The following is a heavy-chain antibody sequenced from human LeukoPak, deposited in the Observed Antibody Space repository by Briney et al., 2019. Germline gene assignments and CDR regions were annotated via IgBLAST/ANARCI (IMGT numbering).Heavy chain of an antibody. CDR3: AKCRGDWGSGRDYFYNYMDV. Sequence: QPGGSLRLSCAASGFTFSKSAMNWVRQAPGKGLEWVSVVSGSGTNTYYADSVKGRFTISRDNSKNTLYLQMNSLRAEDTAVYYCAKCRGDWGSGRDYFYNYMDVWGIGTTVTVSS. V-gene: IGHV3-23*01. D-gene: IGHD6-25*01. J-gene: IGHJ6*03. CDR2: VSGSGTNT. CDR1: GFTFSKSA.